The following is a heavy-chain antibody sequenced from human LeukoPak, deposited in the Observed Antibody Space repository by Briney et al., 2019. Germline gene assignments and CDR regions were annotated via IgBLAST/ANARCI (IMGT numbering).Heavy chain of an antibody. Sequence: PSETLSLTCSVSGDSMITSNYWGWIRQSPGMGLEWIGSIFYSGNAYYNVSLRSRVTISVDTSRNQFSLKVRSVTVADTAIYYCVRHELVPAAMCDYWGQGTLVTVSS. CDR2: IFYSGNA. V-gene: IGHV4-39*01. CDR3: VRHELVPAAMCDY. D-gene: IGHD2-2*01. CDR1: GDSMITSNY. J-gene: IGHJ4*02.